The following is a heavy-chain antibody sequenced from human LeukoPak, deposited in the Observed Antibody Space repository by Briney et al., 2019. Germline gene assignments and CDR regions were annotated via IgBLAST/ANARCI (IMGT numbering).Heavy chain of an antibody. D-gene: IGHD5-12*01. CDR2: ISTRSSTI. CDR3: ARDGWYSGYDFDY. V-gene: IGHV3-48*04. J-gene: IGHJ4*02. CDR1: RFTFSSYN. Sequence: GGSLRLSCAASRFTFSSYNMNWVRQAPGKGLEWVSYISTRSSTIYYADSVKGRFTISRDNAKNSLYLQMNSLRAEDTAVYYCARDGWYSGYDFDYWGQGTLVTVS.